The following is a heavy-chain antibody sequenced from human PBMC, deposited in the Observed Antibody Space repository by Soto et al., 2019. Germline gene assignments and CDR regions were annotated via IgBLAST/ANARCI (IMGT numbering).Heavy chain of an antibody. CDR2: MNVNSGNT. CDR3: ATPQDYDGCLDV. Sequence: ASVKVSCKASGYTFTSYDINWVRQATGQGLEWMGWMNVNSGNTGYAQKFQGRVTMTRNTSGNTAYMELNSLISEDTAVYYCATPQDYDGCLDVWGQGTRVTVSS. D-gene: IGHD3-22*01. V-gene: IGHV1-8*01. J-gene: IGHJ4*02. CDR1: GYTFTSYD.